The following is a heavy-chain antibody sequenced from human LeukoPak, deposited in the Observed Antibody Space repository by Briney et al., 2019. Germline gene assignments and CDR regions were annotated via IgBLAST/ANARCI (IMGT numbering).Heavy chain of an antibody. Sequence: ASVKVSCKASGYTFTGYYMHWVRQAPGQGLEWMGWINPNSGGTNYAQKFQGRVTMTRDTSTSTVYMKLSSLRSEDTAVYYCQAATEDFDYWGQGTLVTVSS. CDR1: GYTFTGYY. D-gene: IGHD2-15*01. V-gene: IGHV1-2*02. CDR2: INPNSGGT. CDR3: QAATEDFDY. J-gene: IGHJ4*02.